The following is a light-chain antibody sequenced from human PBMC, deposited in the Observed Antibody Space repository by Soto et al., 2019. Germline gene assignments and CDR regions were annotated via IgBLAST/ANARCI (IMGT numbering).Light chain of an antibody. V-gene: IGLV2-23*01. CDR1: STDVGRFDL. J-gene: IGLJ3*02. CDR3: CSYVASSTLV. CDR2: EGS. Sequence: QSALTQPASVSGSPGQSITISCSGTSTDVGRFDLVSWYQQHPGKAPKLMIFEGSKRASGISNRFSGSTSGNTASLTISGLQAEDESDYFCCSYVASSTLVFGGGTQLTV.